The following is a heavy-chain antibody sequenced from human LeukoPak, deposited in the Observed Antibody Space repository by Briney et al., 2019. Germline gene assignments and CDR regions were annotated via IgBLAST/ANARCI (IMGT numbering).Heavy chain of an antibody. J-gene: IGHJ4*02. Sequence: PSQTLSLTCTVSGGSISSGGYYWSWIRQPPGKGLEWIGYIHHSGSTYYNPSLKSRVTISVDRSKNQFSLKLSSVTAADTAVYYCARDSSIVGATHLGNWGQGTLVTVSS. CDR2: IHHSGST. D-gene: IGHD1-26*01. V-gene: IGHV4-30-2*01. CDR3: ARDSSIVGATHLGN. CDR1: GGSISSGGYY.